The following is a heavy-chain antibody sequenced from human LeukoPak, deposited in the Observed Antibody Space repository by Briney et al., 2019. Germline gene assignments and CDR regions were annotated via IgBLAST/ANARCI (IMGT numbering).Heavy chain of an antibody. Sequence: SETLSLTCTVSGGSISSSNYYWSWIRQPPGKGLEWIGEINHSGSTNYNPSLKSRVTISVDTSKNQFSLKLSSVTAADTAVYYCARAIVTPSGYVWYFDLWGRGTLVTVSS. CDR2: INHSGST. J-gene: IGHJ2*01. CDR1: GGSISSSNYY. D-gene: IGHD3-3*01. CDR3: ARAIVTPSGYVWYFDL. V-gene: IGHV4-39*07.